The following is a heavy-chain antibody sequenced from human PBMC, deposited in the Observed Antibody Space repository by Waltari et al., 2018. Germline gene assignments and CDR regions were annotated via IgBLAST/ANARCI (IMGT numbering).Heavy chain of an antibody. D-gene: IGHD6-13*01. Sequence: QVQLQESGPGLVKPSQTLSLTCTVSGGSISSGSYYWRWIRQPAGKGLEWIGYIYTSGSTNYNPSLKSRVTISVDTSKNQFSLKLSSVTAADTAVYYCARDERAAAGPYYFDYWGQGTLVTVSS. CDR2: IYTSGST. V-gene: IGHV4-61*09. CDR3: ARDERAAAGPYYFDY. J-gene: IGHJ4*02. CDR1: GGSISSGSYY.